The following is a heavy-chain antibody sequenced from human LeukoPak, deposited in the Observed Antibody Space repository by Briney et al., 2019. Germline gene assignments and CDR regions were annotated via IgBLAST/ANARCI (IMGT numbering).Heavy chain of an antibody. D-gene: IGHD3-22*01. CDR2: IYDSRRT. CDR3: AREGDYYDSSGYSANFDY. CDR1: GGSISSSSYY. Sequence: PSETLSLTCSVSGGSISSSSYYWGWIRQPPGKGLEWIGTIYDSRRTFHSPSLKSRVTISVDTSKNQFSLKLSSVTAADTAVYYCAREGDYYDSSGYSANFDYWGQGTLVTVSS. J-gene: IGHJ4*02. V-gene: IGHV4-39*07.